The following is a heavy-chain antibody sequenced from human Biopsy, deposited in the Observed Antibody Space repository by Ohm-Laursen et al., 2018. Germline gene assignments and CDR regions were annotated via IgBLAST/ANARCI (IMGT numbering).Heavy chain of an antibody. CDR3: ARDRGGARYGMDV. CDR2: IRRNSAII. V-gene: IGHV3-9*01. D-gene: IGHD1-26*01. Sequence: SLRLSCAAFGFTFDDYAMHWVRQPPGKGLEWVSGIRRNSAIIDYADSVRGRFTISRDNARRFLFLQMNNLKSEDTAFYYCARDRGGARYGMDVWGRGTTVTVSS. J-gene: IGHJ6*02. CDR1: GFTFDDYA.